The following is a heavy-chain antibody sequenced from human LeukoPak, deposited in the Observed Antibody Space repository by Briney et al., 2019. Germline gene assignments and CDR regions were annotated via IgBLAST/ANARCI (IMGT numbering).Heavy chain of an antibody. J-gene: IGHJ6*02. D-gene: IGHD5-12*01. CDR1: EFTFSSYG. Sequence: GGSLRLSCAASEFTFSSYGMPWVRQAPGKGLGWVAVISYDGSNKYYADSVEGRFTISRDNSKNTLYLQMNSLRAEDTAVYYCARGRFSGYVNSYYGMDVWGRGTTVTVSS. CDR3: ARGRFSGYVNSYYGMDV. V-gene: IGHV3-30*03. CDR2: ISYDGSNK.